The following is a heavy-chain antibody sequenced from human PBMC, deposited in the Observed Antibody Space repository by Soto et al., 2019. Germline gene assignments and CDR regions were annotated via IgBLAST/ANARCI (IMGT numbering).Heavy chain of an antibody. Sequence: GESLKIPCKGSVYSFTRYWLGWVCQIPGKGLEWMGIIYPGDSDTRYSPSFQGQVTISADKSISTAYLQWSSLKASDTAMYYCARRFYSSSFDAFDIWGQGTMVTVSS. V-gene: IGHV5-51*01. J-gene: IGHJ3*02. CDR3: ARRFYSSSFDAFDI. CDR1: VYSFTRYW. CDR2: IYPGDSDT. D-gene: IGHD6-13*01.